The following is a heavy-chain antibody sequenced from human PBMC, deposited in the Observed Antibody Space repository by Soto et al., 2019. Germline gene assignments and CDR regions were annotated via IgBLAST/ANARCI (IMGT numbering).Heavy chain of an antibody. V-gene: IGHV3-30*18. CDR1: GFTFSSCG. CDR2: ISYDGSNK. J-gene: IGHJ4*02. Sequence: PGGSLRLSCAASGFTFSSCGMHWVRQAPGKGLEWVAVISYDGSNKYYADSVKGRFTISRDNSKNTLYLQMNSLRAEDTAVYYCANNKVGATLDYWGQGTLVTVSS. CDR3: ANNKVGATLDY. D-gene: IGHD1-26*01.